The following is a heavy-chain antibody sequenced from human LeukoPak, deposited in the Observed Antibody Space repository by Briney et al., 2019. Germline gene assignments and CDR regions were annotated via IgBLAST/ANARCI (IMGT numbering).Heavy chain of an antibody. Sequence: SVKVSCKASGGTFISYAISWVRQAPGQGLEWMGGIIPIFGTANYAQKFRGRVTITADESTSTAYMELSSLRSEDTAVYYCARDHASRWYPMAHNWFDPWGQGTLVTVSS. J-gene: IGHJ5*02. CDR2: IIPIFGTA. D-gene: IGHD6-19*01. CDR3: ARDHASRWYPMAHNWFDP. CDR1: GGTFISYA. V-gene: IGHV1-69*13.